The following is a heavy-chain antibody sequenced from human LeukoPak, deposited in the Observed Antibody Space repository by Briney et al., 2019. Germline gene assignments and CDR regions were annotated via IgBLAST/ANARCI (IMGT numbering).Heavy chain of an antibody. CDR2: IYYSGST. V-gene: IGHV4-39*01. D-gene: IGHD3-22*01. J-gene: IGHJ4*02. Sequence: SETLSLTCTVSGGSISSSSYYWGWIRQPPGKGLEWIGSIYYSGSTYYNPSLKSRVTISVDTSKNQFSLKLSSVTAADTAVYYCARWRYYDSLFDYWGQGTLVTVSP. CDR1: GGSISSSSYY. CDR3: ARWRYYDSLFDY.